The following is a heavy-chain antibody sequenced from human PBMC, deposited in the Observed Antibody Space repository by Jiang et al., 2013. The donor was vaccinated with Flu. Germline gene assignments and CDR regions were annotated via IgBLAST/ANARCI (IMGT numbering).Heavy chain of an antibody. CDR1: TFSSYS. V-gene: IGHV3-21*01. J-gene: IGHJ4*02. Sequence: TFSSYSMELGPPGSGKGLEWVSSISSSSSYIYYADSVKGRFTISRHNAKNSLYLQMNSLRAEDTAVYYCARFSLPFWGQGTLVTVSS. CDR2: ISSSSSYI. CDR3: ARFSLPF. D-gene: IGHD3-10*01.